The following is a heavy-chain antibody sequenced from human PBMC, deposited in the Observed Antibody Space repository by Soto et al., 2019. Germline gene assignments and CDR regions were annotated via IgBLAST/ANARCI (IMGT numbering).Heavy chain of an antibody. D-gene: IGHD1-26*01. V-gene: IGHV5-51*01. CDR2: IYPRDSDT. CDR3: ARVEGSSYYFRHDC. CDR1: GYNFPSYW. Sequence: GESLKISCKGSGYNFPSYWIGWVRQMPGKGLEWMGIIYPRDSDTRYSPSFQGQVTISADKSISTAYLQWSSLKASDTAVYYCARVEGSSYYFRHDCWGRGTLVTVSS. J-gene: IGHJ4*02.